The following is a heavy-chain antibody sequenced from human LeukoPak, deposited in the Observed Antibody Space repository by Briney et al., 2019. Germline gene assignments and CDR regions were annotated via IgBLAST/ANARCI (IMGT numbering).Heavy chain of an antibody. D-gene: IGHD3-22*01. J-gene: IGHJ4*02. CDR3: ARRGEDYYDSSGSFDY. V-gene: IGHV3-64*01. CDR1: GFTFSSYA. CDR2: ISSNGGST. Sequence: PGGSLRLSCEASGFTFSSYAMHWVRQAPGKGLEYVSPISSNGGSTYYANSVKGRFTISRDNSKNTLYLQMGSLRAEDMAVYYCARRGEDYYDSSGSFDYWGQGTLVTVSS.